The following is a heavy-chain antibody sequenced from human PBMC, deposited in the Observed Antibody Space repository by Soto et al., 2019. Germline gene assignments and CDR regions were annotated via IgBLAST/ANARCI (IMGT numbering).Heavy chain of an antibody. D-gene: IGHD3-10*01. V-gene: IGHV1-69*13. J-gene: IGHJ4*02. Sequence: ASLKVSCKASGGTFSSYAISWVRQAPGQGLEWMGGIIPIFGTANYAQKFQGRVTITADESTSTAYMELSSLRSEDTAVYYCAREGYYYGSGYFDYWGQGTLVTVSS. CDR3: AREGYYYGSGYFDY. CDR1: GGTFSSYA. CDR2: IIPIFGTA.